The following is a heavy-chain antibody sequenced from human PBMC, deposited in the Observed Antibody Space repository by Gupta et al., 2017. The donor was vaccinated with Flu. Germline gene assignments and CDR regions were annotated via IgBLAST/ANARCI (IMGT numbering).Heavy chain of an antibody. J-gene: IGHJ4*02. V-gene: IGHV3-73*02. CDR1: GYTFSGFA. CDR2: IRDKPNSYAT. Sequence: EVQLVESGGGLVQPGGSLKLSCAASGYTFSGFAIHWVRQASGKGLEWVGRIRDKPNSYATAYAASVIGRFIVSRDDSKNTAYLQMDSLKTEDTAVYYCAAWVGATIDQWGQGTLVTVSS. D-gene: IGHD1-26*01. CDR3: AAWVGATIDQ.